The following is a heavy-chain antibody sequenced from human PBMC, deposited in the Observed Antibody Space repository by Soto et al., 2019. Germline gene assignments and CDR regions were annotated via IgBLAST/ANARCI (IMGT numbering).Heavy chain of an antibody. D-gene: IGHD3-22*01. CDR1: GGSISSDDYH. CDR3: ARYLDGLHDDNSGPYPRPG. J-gene: IGHJ1*01. Sequence: SETLSLTCTVSGGSISSDDYHWSWIRQAQGRGLEWIGYIHSSGSIYYNPSLKSRATMSIDTARNQFSPKVSSVTVADTAVYYCARYLDGLHDDNSGPYPRPGWGQGTLV. V-gene: IGHV4-30-4*01. CDR2: IHSSGSI.